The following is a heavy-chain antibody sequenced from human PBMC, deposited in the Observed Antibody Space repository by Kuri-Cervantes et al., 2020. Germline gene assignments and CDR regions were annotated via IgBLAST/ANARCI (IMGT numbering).Heavy chain of an antibody. Sequence: GSLRLSCTVSGGSISSSSYYWGWIRQPPGKGLEWIGSIYYSGSTYYNPSLKSRVTISVDTSKNQFSLKLSSVTAADTAVYYCARFPQWLRAYDYWGQGTLVPSPQ. CDR3: ARFPQWLRAYDY. V-gene: IGHV4-39*07. CDR1: GGSISSSSYY. D-gene: IGHD5-12*01. CDR2: IYYSGST. J-gene: IGHJ4*02.